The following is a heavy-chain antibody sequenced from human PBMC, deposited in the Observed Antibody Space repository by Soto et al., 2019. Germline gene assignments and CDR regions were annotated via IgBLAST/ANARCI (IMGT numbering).Heavy chain of an antibody. V-gene: IGHV6-1*01. D-gene: IGHD6-6*01. J-gene: IGHJ5*02. CDR2: TYYRSRFFS. CDR3: ARDRYSSSGWFDP. CDR1: GDSVSSYSAA. Sequence: PSPTLSLTCAISGDSVSSYSAAWNWIRQSPSGGLEWLGRTYYRSRFFSDYAESVKSRIIINPDTSKNQFSLQLKSVTPEDTAVYYCARDRYSSSGWFDPWGQGTPVTV.